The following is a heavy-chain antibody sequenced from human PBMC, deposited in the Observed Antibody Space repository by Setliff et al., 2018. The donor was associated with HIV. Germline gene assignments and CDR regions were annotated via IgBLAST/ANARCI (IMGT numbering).Heavy chain of an antibody. CDR3: ARDRTRGDFWSGYGDY. D-gene: IGHD3-3*01. CDR1: GFTFSSYW. J-gene: IGHJ4*02. CDR2: INSDGDNK. V-gene: IGHV3-74*01. Sequence: GGSLRLSCAASGFTFSSYWMHWVRQAPGKGLVWVSRINSDGDNKYYADSVKGRFTISRDNSKNTLYLQMNSLRAEDTAVYYCARDRTRGDFWSGYGDYWGQGTLVTVSS.